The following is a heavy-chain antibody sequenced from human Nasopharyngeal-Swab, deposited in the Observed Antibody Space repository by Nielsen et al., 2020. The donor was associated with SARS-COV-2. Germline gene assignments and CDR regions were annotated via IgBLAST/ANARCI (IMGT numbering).Heavy chain of an antibody. CDR3: ARAQGGPGKWGNAFDI. CDR2: INPNSGGT. Sequence: ASVKVSCKASGYTFTGYYMHWVRQAPGQGLEWMGWINPNSGGTNYAQKFQGWVTMTRDTSISTAYMELSRLRSDGTAVYYCARAQGGPGKWGNAFDIWGQGTMVTVSS. CDR1: GYTFTGYY. V-gene: IGHV1-2*04. D-gene: IGHD1-26*01. J-gene: IGHJ3*02.